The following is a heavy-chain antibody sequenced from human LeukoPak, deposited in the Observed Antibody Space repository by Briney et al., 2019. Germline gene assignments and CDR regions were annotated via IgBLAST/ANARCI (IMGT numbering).Heavy chain of an antibody. CDR1: GFTFSTYA. D-gene: IGHD6-13*01. Sequence: PGGSLRLSCAVSGFTFSTYAMSWVRQAPGKGLEGVSPISGSGASTYYTDSVKGRFTISRDNSKNTLYLQMNSLRAEDTAVYYCANAHTGIAAAGMGYWGQGTLVTVSS. J-gene: IGHJ4*02. V-gene: IGHV3-23*01. CDR3: ANAHTGIAAAGMGY. CDR2: ISGSGAST.